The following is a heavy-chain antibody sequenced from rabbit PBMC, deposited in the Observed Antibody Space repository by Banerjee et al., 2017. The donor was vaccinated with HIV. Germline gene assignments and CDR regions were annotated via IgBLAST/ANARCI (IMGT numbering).Heavy chain of an antibody. D-gene: IGHD2-1*01. CDR1: GFSFSSSYY. CDR3: SRITPGDYFESYYFNF. CDR2: IYTSSTIA. V-gene: IGHV1S40*01. J-gene: IGHJ4*01. Sequence: QSLEESGGDLVKPGASLKLSCTASGFSFSSSYYMCWVRQAPGKGLEWIACIYTSSTIAWYASWARGRFTISKTLSTTVTLQMTSLTAADTATYFCSRITPGDYFESYYFNFWGQGTLVTVS.